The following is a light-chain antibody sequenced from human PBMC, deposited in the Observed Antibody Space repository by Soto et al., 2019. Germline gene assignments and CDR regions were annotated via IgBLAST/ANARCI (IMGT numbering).Light chain of an antibody. CDR3: QKASSIPPT. V-gene: IGKV1-12*01. CDR1: QDISTW. CDR2: AAS. J-gene: IGKJ5*01. Sequence: DIQMTQSPSSVSASVGDRVTITCRASQDISTWLAWYQQKPGKAHKLLIYAASSLQSGVPSRFRGSGSGTDFTLTISSLQPEDFATYYCQKASSIPPTFGQGTRLEIK.